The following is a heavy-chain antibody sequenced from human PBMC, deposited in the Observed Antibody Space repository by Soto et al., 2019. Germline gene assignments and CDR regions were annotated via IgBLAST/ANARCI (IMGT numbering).Heavy chain of an antibody. CDR2: IYWDDDK. Sequence: SGPTLVNPTQTLTLTCTFSGFSLSTSGVGVGWIRQPPGKALEWLALIYWDDDKRYSPSLKSRLTITKDTSKNQVVLTMTNMDPVDTATYYCAHRRKSPQVIVVVPAIQRGDWFDPWGQGTLVTVSS. CDR1: GFSLSTSGVG. CDR3: AHRRKSPQVIVVVPAIQRGDWFDP. J-gene: IGHJ5*02. V-gene: IGHV2-5*02. D-gene: IGHD2-2*01.